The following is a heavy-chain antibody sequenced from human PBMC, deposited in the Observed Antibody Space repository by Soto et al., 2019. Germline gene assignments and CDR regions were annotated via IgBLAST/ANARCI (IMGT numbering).Heavy chain of an antibody. Sequence: HPGGSLRLSCAASGFTFSSYAMSWVRQAPGKGLEWVSAISGSGGSTYYADSVKGRFTISRDNSKNTLYLQMNSLRAEDTAVYYCAKDLENSGSYYAQGGHDYWGQGTLVTVSS. D-gene: IGHD1-26*01. CDR3: AKDLENSGSYYAQGGHDY. V-gene: IGHV3-23*01. J-gene: IGHJ4*02. CDR1: GFTFSSYA. CDR2: ISGSGGST.